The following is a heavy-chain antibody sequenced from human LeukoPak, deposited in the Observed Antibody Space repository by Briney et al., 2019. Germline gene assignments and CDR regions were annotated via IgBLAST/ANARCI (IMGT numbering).Heavy chain of an antibody. V-gene: IGHV3-69-1*01. D-gene: IGHD2-2*01. CDR3: TRGRYQFLGPNDC. J-gene: IGHJ4*02. CDR1: GLSLSDYG. Sequence: PGGSLRLSCSASGLSLSDYGMSWVRQAPGKGLEWVSYITINSVRIYADSVKGRFTISRDNDKNSVYLQMNTLRDEDTAVYYCTRGRYQFLGPNDCWGQGSQVTVSS. CDR2: ITINSVR.